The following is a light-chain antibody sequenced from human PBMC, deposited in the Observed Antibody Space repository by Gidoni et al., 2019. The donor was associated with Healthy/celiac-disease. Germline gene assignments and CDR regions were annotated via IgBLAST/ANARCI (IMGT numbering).Light chain of an antibody. J-gene: IGLJ1*01. V-gene: IGLV2-8*01. Sequence: QSALTQPPSASGSPGQSVTIPCTGTSRDVGGYNYVSWYQQHPGKAPKLMIYEVSKRPSGVPDRFSGSKSGNMASLTVSGLQAEDEADYYCSSYAGSNTPYVFGTGTKVTVL. CDR3: SSYAGSNTPYV. CDR1: SRDVGGYNY. CDR2: EVS.